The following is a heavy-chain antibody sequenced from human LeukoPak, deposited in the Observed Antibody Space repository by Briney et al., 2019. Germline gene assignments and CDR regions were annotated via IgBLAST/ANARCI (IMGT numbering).Heavy chain of an antibody. J-gene: IGHJ4*02. D-gene: IGHD1/OR15-1a*01. CDR2: IYSSGYT. V-gene: IGHV4-4*07. CDR3: ARGEHSVDS. CDR1: GGAIRSHY. Sequence: SETLFLTCTVSGGAIRSHYWNWIRQPAGKGLEWIGRIYSSGYTNDNPFLKSRITMSVDMSKNQFSLRLNSVTAADTAVYYCARGEHSVDSWGQGMLVTVSS.